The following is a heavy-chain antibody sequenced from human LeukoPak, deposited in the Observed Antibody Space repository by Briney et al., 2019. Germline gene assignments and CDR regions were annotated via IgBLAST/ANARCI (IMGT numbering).Heavy chain of an antibody. D-gene: IGHD3-10*01. CDR3: ASGFGELLTQFEY. V-gene: IGHV1-2*02. CDR2: INPNSGGT. CDR1: GYTFTGYY. J-gene: IGHJ4*02. Sequence: ASVKVSCKASGYTFTGYYMNWVRQAPGQGLEWMGWINPNSGGTNYAQKFQGRVTMTRDTSISTAYMELSRLRSDDTAVYYFASGFGELLTQFEYWGQGTLVTVSS.